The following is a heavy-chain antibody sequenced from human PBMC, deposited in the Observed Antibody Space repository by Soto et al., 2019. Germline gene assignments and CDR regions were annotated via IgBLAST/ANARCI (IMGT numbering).Heavy chain of an antibody. CDR1: GGSFSGYY. CDR3: ARGPYITMIVVARRISAFDI. CDR2: INHSGNT. Sequence: PSETLSLTCAVYGGSFSGYYWSWIRQPPGKGLEWIGEINHSGNTNYNPSLKSRVTISVDTSKNQFSLKLSSVTAADTAVYYCARGPYITMIVVARRISAFDIWGQGTMVTVS. V-gene: IGHV4-34*01. D-gene: IGHD3-22*01. J-gene: IGHJ3*02.